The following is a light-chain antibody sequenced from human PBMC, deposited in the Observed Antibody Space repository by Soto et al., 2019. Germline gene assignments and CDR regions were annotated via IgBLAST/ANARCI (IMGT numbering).Light chain of an antibody. CDR3: QQYGRSPRT. Sequence: EIVLTQSPGTLSLSPGEIATLSCGASQSVPLGWYQQKPGQAPRLLIFGASHRATSIPDRFSGSGSGTDFTLTISSLEPEDFAVYYCQQYGRSPRTFGQGTRVEIK. J-gene: IGKJ5*01. CDR1: QSVP. V-gene: IGKV3-20*01. CDR2: GAS.